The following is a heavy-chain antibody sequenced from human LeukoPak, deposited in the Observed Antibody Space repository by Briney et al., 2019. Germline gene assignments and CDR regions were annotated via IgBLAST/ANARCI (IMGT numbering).Heavy chain of an antibody. V-gene: IGHV4-39*01. J-gene: IGHJ3*02. CDR1: GSSISSSSYY. D-gene: IGHD3-9*01. CDR2: VYYSGST. CDR3: ASAYYDILTGYYKAAFDI. Sequence: SETVSLTCTVSGSSISSSSYYWGWIRQPPGKGLEWIGSVYYSGSTYYNPSLKSRVTISVDTSKNQFSLKLSSVTAADTAVYYCASAYYDILTGYYKAAFDIWGQGTMVTVSS.